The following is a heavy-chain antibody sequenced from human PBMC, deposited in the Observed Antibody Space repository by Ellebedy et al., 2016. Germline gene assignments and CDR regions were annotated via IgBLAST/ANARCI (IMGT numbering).Heavy chain of an antibody. CDR2: TYYRSKWYT. CDR1: GDSVSSNSAA. CDR3: ARGYSSSNKGFDY. Sequence: SQTLSLTCAISGDSVSSNSAAWNWIRQSPSRGLEWLGRTYYRSKWYTDYALSVKSRLTINPDTSKNQFSLQLNSVTPEDTAVYYCARGYSSSNKGFDYWGQGNLVTVSS. D-gene: IGHD6-13*01. J-gene: IGHJ4*02. V-gene: IGHV6-1*01.